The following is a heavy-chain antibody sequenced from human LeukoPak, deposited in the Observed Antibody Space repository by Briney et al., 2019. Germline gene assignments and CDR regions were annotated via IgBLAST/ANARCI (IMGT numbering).Heavy chain of an antibody. CDR3: ARVGAHDYGDY. Sequence: GGSLRLSCAASGFTFSIYAMHWVRQAPGKGLEWVAVISYDGSNKYYADSVKGRFTISRDNSKNTLYLQMNSLRAEDTAVYYCARVGAHDYGDYWGQGTLVTVSS. V-gene: IGHV3-30-3*01. CDR1: GFTFSIYA. CDR2: ISYDGSNK. J-gene: IGHJ4*02.